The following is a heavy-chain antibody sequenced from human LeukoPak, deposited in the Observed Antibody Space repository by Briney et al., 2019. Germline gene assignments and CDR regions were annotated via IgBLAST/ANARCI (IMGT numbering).Heavy chain of an antibody. CDR2: INSDGSST. Sequence: PGGSLRLSCAASGFTFSSYWMHWVRQAPGQGRVWVSRINSDGSSTSYADSVKGRFTIYRDNAKNTLYLQMNSLRAEDTAVYYCARDPTLEGSGSYSYWGQGTLVTDPS. CDR3: ARDPTLEGSGSYSY. D-gene: IGHD1-26*01. CDR1: GFTFSSYW. V-gene: IGHV3-74*01. J-gene: IGHJ4*02.